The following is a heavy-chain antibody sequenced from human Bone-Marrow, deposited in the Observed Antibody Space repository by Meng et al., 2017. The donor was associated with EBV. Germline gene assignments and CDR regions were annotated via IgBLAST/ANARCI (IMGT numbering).Heavy chain of an antibody. CDR3: AQRERWGLDP. CDR2: IYHSGST. J-gene: IGHJ5*02. CDR1: GGSISSSNW. Sequence: VHGRGPGPGLVKPPGTLSLTCAVSGGSISSSNWWSWVRQPPGKGLEWIGEIYHSGSTSYNPSLESRVTISVDKSKNQVSLKLSSVTAADTAVYYCAQRERWGLDPWGQGTLVTVSS. D-gene: IGHD3-16*01. V-gene: IGHV4-4*03.